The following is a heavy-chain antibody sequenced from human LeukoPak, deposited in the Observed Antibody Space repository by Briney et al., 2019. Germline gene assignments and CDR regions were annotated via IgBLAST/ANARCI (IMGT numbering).Heavy chain of an antibody. J-gene: IGHJ3*02. V-gene: IGHV4-34*01. CDR1: GGSFSGYY. CDR3: ARRYCSSTSCYVRRENAFDI. Sequence: SETLSLTCAVYGGSFSGYYWSWLRQPPGKGLEGIGEINHSGSTNYNPSLTSRVTISVDTSKNQFSLKLSSVTAADTAVYYCARRYCSSTSCYVRRENAFDIWGQGTMVTVSS. CDR2: INHSGST. D-gene: IGHD2-2*01.